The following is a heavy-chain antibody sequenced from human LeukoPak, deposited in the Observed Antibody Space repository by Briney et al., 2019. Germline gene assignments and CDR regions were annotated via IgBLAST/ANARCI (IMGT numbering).Heavy chain of an antibody. V-gene: IGHV3-53*01. D-gene: IGHD2-21*01. CDR3: ARDSQLQYFQH. J-gene: IGHJ1*01. CDR1: GFTVSSNY. CDR2: IYSGGST. Sequence: PGGSLRLSCAASGFTVSSNYMSWVRQAPGKGLEWVSVIYSGGSTYYADSVKGRSTISRDNSKNTLYLPMNSLRAEDTAVYYCARDSQLQYFQHWGQGTLVTVSS.